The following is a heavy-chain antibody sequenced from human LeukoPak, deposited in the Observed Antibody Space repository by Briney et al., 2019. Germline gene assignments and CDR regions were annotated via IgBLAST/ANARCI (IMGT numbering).Heavy chain of an antibody. D-gene: IGHD6-13*01. CDR2: ISNSGSTI. J-gene: IGHJ4*02. CDR1: GFTFSDYY. Sequence: PGGSLRLSCAASGFTFSDYYMSWIRQAPGKGLEWLSYISNSGSTIYYAVSVKGRFTISRDNAKNSLYLQMNSLRAEDTAVYYCARDLSSTWGGFDYWGQGILVTVSS. V-gene: IGHV3-11*01. CDR3: ARDLSSTWGGFDY.